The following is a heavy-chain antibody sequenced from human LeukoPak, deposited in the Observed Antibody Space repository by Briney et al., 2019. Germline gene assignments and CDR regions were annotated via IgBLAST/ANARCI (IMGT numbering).Heavy chain of an antibody. J-gene: IGHJ3*02. D-gene: IGHD2-2*01. CDR3: ATLLVVPAAIRSGAFDI. CDR1: GYTLTELS. CDR2: FDPEDGET. V-gene: IGHV1-24*01. Sequence: ASVKVSCKVSGYTLTELSMHWVRQAPGKGLEWMGGFDPEDGETIYARKFQGRVTMTEDTSTDTAYMELSSLRSEDTAVYYCATLLVVPAAIRSGAFDIWGQGTMVTVSS.